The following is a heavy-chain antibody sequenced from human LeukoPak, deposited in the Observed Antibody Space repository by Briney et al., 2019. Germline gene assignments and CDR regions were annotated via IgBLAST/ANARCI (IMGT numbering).Heavy chain of an antibody. CDR3: ARGPEGSGSYYYDGWFDP. Sequence: PSETLSLTCTVSGGSISSGGYYWSWIRQHPGKGLEWIGYIYYSGSTYYNPSLKSRVTISVDTSKNQFSLKLSSVTAADTAVYYCARGPEGSGSYYYDGWFDPWGQGTLVTVSS. J-gene: IGHJ5*02. CDR1: GGSISSGGYY. D-gene: IGHD3-10*01. CDR2: IYYSGST. V-gene: IGHV4-31*03.